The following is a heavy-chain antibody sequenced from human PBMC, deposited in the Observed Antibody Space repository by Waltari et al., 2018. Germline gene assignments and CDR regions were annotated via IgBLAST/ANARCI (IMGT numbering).Heavy chain of an antibody. V-gene: IGHV4-39*07. CDR3: AREPRSEMGFDY. Sequence: QLQLQESVPGLVNPSDTLSLTCTVSGGSIIRSSYYCGWIRQPPGQGLACLATIYYSGNTCYNTSIKSRATLSIDTSKNQFYLKLSYVTAADTAVYYRAREPRSEMGFDYWGQGTLGSVSS. CDR1: GGSIIRSSYY. J-gene: IGHJ4*02. CDR2: IYYSGNT. D-gene: IGHD1-26*01.